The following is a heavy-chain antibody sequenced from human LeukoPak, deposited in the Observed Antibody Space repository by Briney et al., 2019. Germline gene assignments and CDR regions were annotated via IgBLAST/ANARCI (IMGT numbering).Heavy chain of an antibody. V-gene: IGHV3-48*03. CDR3: GLLAVASDFDY. D-gene: IGHD6-19*01. CDR1: GFPFSIYE. Sequence: GGSLRLSCAVSGFPFSIYEMNWVRQAPGKGLEWVSNIGSSGAAIYYADSVRGRFTISRDNAKNSLYLQMNSLRAEDTAVYYCGLLAVASDFDYWGQGALVTVSS. CDR2: IGSSGAAI. J-gene: IGHJ4*02.